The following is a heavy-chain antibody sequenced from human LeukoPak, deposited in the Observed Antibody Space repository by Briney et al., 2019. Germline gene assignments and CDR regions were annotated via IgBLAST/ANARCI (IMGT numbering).Heavy chain of an antibody. CDR3: AREGVTKYYFDY. CDR1: GGSISGYY. Sequence: SETLSLTCTVSGGSISGYYWSWIRQPPGKGLEWIGYIYYSGSTNYNPSLTSRVTISVDTPNNQFSLKLRSVTAADTAVYYCAREGVTKYYFDYWGQGTLVTVSS. V-gene: IGHV4-59*01. CDR2: IYYSGST. J-gene: IGHJ4*02. D-gene: IGHD4-11*01.